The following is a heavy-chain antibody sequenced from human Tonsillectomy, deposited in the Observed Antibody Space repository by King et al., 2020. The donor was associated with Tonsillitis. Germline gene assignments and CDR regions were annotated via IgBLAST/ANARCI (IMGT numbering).Heavy chain of an antibody. J-gene: IGHJ3*02. CDR2: IKSNTDGGTK. V-gene: IGHV3-15*01. CDR3: TTVVVGEYSNGLPGTFDI. Sequence: VQLVESGGGLVKPGGSLRLSCAASGFTFSNAWMSWVRQAPGKGLEWGGRIKSNTDGGTKDYAAPVKDRFIILRDDSKNTLYLQMNSLKTEDTAVYFCTTVVVGEYSNGLPGTFDIWGPGTTVTVSS. CDR1: GFTFSNAW. D-gene: IGHD5-18*01.